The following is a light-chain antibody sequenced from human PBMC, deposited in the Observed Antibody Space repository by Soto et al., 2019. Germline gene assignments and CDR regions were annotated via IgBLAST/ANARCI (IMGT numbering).Light chain of an antibody. CDR1: SGHSTYA. CDR3: QTCTTGTVV. Sequence: QSVLTQSPSASASLGASVTLTCTLSSGHSTYAIEWHQQQPEKGPRYLMKLNSDGSHRKGDGIPDRFSGSSSGAERYLTISGLQSEDEADYYCQTCTTGTVVFGGGTKLTVL. V-gene: IGLV4-69*01. J-gene: IGLJ2*01. CDR2: LNSDGSH.